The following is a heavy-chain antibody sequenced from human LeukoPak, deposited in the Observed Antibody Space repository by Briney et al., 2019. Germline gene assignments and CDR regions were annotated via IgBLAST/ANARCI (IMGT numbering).Heavy chain of an antibody. J-gene: IGHJ4*02. CDR2: INTIGGST. Sequence: ASVKVSCKASGYSFTSYYMNWVRQAPGQGLEWMGTINTIGGSTSYAQKFQGRVTMTRDTSTSTVYLELSSLRFEDTAVYYCARVGLTYSGSHKGDYWGQGTLVTVSS. D-gene: IGHD3-10*01. CDR3: ARVGLTYSGSHKGDY. V-gene: IGHV1-46*03. CDR1: GYSFTSYY.